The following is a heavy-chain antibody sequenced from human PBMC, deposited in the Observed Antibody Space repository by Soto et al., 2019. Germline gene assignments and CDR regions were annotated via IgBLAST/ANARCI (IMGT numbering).Heavy chain of an antibody. CDR2: INPNSGGT. Sequence: ASVKVSCKASGYTFTGYYMHWVRQAPGQGLEWMGWINPNSGGTNYAQKFQGWVTMTRDTSISTAYMELSRLRSDDTAVYYCARSRYRYCSGGSCYSVAFDIWGQRTMVTVSS. CDR1: GYTFTGYY. D-gene: IGHD2-15*01. J-gene: IGHJ3*02. V-gene: IGHV1-2*04. CDR3: ARSRYRYCSGGSCYSVAFDI.